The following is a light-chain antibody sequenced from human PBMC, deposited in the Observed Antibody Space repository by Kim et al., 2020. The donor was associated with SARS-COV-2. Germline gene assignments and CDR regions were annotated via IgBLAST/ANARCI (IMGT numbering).Light chain of an antibody. V-gene: IGLV4-69*01. Sequence: HLVLTQSPSASASLGASVKLTCTLSSGHSSYAIAWHRQQPEKGPRYLMKLNSDGSHSKGDGIPDRFSGSSSGAERYLTISSLQSEDEADYYCQTWGTGIRVFGGGTQLTVL. CDR1: SGHSSYA. CDR3: QTWGTGIRV. J-gene: IGLJ3*02. CDR2: LNSDGSH.